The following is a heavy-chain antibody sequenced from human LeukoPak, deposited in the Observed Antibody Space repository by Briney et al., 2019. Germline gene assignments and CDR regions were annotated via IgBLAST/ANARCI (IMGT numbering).Heavy chain of an antibody. D-gene: IGHD4-17*01. CDR3: ARGRRGDYARLLGSYFDY. J-gene: IGHJ4*02. CDR1: GGSFSGCY. CDR2: INHSGST. V-gene: IGHV4-34*01. Sequence: SETLSLTCAVYGGSFSGCYWSWIRQPPGKGLEWIGEINHSGSTNYNPSLKSRVTISVDTSKNQFSLKLSSVTAADTAVYYCARGRRGDYARLLGSYFDYWGQGTLVTVSS.